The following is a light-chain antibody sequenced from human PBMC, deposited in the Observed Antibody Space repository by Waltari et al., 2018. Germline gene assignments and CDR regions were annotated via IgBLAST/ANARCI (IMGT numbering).Light chain of an antibody. CDR3: MQGIHLPRT. Sequence: EIVMTQSPATLSVSPGERATLSCRASQSVSSTLAWYQQKPGQPPRLLIYGASTRATATPARFSGSGSGTEFTLKISRVEAEDVGVYYCMQGIHLPRTFGQGTKVEIK. CDR1: QSVSST. CDR2: GAS. V-gene: IGKV3D-15*01. J-gene: IGKJ1*01.